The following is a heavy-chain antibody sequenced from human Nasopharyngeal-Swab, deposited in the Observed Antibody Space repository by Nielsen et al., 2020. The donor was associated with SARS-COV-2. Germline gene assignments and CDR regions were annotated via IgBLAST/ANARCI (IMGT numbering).Heavy chain of an antibody. CDR2: IWYDGSNK. CDR1: GFTFSSYG. Sequence: GESLKISCAASGFTFSSYGMHWVRQAPGKGLEWVAVIWYDGSNKYYADSVKGRFTISRDNAKNTLYLQMNSLRAEDTAVYYCASAVKAHTSGLDVWGQGTTVTVSS. V-gene: IGHV3-33*03. CDR3: ASAVKAHTSGLDV. J-gene: IGHJ6*02.